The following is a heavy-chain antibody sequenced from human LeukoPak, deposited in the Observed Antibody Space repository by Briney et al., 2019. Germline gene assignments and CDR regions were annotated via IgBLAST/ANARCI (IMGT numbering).Heavy chain of an antibody. V-gene: IGHV4-61*01. Sequence: SETLSLTCTVSGGSISSSSYYWGWIRQPPGKGLEWIGYIYYSGSTNYNPSLKSRVTISVDTSKNQFSLKLSSVTAADTAVYYCARDRGAYANVYKPYYYYGMDVWGQGTTVTVSS. CDR1: GGSISSSSYY. D-gene: IGHD3-16*01. CDR3: ARDRGAYANVYKPYYYYGMDV. J-gene: IGHJ6*02. CDR2: IYYSGST.